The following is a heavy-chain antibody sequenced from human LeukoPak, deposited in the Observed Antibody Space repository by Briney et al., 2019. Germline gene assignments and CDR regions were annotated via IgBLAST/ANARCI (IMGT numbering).Heavy chain of an antibody. D-gene: IGHD2-15*01. CDR1: GFTFSSYA. V-gene: IGHV3-23*01. Sequence: PGGSLRLSCAASGFTFSSYAMSWVRQAPGKGLEWVSAISGSGGSTYYADSVKGRFTISRDNSKNTLYLQMNSLRAEGTAVYYCAKRPGRLYYFDYWGQGTLVTVSS. CDR3: AKRPGRLYYFDY. J-gene: IGHJ4*02. CDR2: ISGSGGST.